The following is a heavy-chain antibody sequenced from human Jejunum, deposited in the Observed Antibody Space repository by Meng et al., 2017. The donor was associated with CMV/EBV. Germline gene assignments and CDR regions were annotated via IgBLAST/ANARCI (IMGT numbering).Heavy chain of an antibody. V-gene: IGHV3-7*01. Sequence: ASGFTSGSYWMGWVRQATGKGGEWVANIKQDGSGKYDMDSVRGRFTISRDNAKNSLYLQMNSLRAEDTAVYYCERVGTVTLIPDYWGQGTRVTVSS. J-gene: IGHJ4*02. CDR2: IKQDGSGK. CDR3: ERVGTVTLIPDY. CDR1: GFTSGSYW. D-gene: IGHD4-11*01.